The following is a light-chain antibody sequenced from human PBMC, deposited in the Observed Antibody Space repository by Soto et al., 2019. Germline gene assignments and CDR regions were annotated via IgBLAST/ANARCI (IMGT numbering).Light chain of an antibody. V-gene: IGKV1-5*01. CDR2: DAS. CDR1: QSISSW. Sequence: DIQMTQSPSTLSASVGDRVTITCRASQSISSWLAWYQQKPGKAPKLLIYDASSLESGVPSRFSGSGSGTEFTLTISSLQPEDFATYYCQQSYSTSWMFGQGTKVDI. CDR3: QQSYSTSWM. J-gene: IGKJ1*01.